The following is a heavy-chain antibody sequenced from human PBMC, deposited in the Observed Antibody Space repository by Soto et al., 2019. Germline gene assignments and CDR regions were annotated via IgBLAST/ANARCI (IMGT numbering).Heavy chain of an antibody. Sequence: SETLSLTCSVSGGSIRSYYWSWIRQSPEKGLEWIGYFYHSGNSNYNPPLKSRVTISVDTSKNQLSLSLRSVTAADTAVYFCARISSVDPYGYVNGGLDVWGQGTTVTVSS. V-gene: IGHV4-59*01. D-gene: IGHD5-18*01. CDR1: GGSIRSYY. CDR2: FYHSGNS. J-gene: IGHJ6*02. CDR3: ARISSVDPYGYVNGGLDV.